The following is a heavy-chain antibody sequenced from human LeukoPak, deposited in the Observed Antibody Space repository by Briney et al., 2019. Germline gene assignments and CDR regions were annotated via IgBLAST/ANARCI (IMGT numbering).Heavy chain of an antibody. J-gene: IGHJ4*02. D-gene: IGHD3-22*01. Sequence: GGSLRFSCAASGFTLKTYTMNWVRQAPGKGLEWVSYISSSSSTIFYADSVKGRFTISRDNAKNSLFLHMNSLRDEDTAVYYCARAYYDSSGYFQYFDSWGQGALLTVSS. CDR3: ARAYYDSSGYFQYFDS. CDR2: ISSSSSTI. CDR1: GFTLKTYT. V-gene: IGHV3-48*02.